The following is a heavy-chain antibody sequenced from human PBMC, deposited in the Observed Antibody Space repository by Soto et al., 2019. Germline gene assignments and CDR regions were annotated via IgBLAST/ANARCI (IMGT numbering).Heavy chain of an antibody. V-gene: IGHV1-69*13. CDR1: GGTFSSYA. CDR3: ARGYCSSTSCYNRGYNWFDP. J-gene: IGHJ5*02. Sequence: SVKVSCKASGGTFSSYAISWARQAPGQGLEWMGGIIPIFGTANYAQKFQGRVTITADESTSTAYMELSSLRSEDTAVYYCARGYCSSTSCYNRGYNWFDPWGQGTLVTVSS. CDR2: IIPIFGTA. D-gene: IGHD2-2*02.